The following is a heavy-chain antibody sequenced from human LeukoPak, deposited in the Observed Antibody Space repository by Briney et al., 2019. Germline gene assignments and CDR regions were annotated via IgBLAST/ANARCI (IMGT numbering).Heavy chain of an antibody. V-gene: IGHV3-30*02. J-gene: IGHJ6*03. CDR2: IGYDGSNK. Sequence: SGGSLRLSCAASGFTFSSYGMHWVRQAPGKGLEWVTFIGYDGSNKYYTDSVKGRFTISRDNSKNTLYLQMNSLRTEDTAVYYCAKDSYYYYIDVWGKGTTVTVSS. CDR1: GFTFSSYG. CDR3: AKDSYYYYIDV.